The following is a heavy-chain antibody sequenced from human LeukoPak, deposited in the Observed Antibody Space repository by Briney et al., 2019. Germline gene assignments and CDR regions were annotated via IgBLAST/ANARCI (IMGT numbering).Heavy chain of an antibody. CDR1: GFTFSNAW. D-gene: IGHD3-16*01. CDR3: TTEKGLGGWFDP. J-gene: IGHJ5*02. Sequence: GGSLRLSCAASGFTFSNAWMSLVRQAPGKGLEWVGRIKSKTDGGTTDYAAPVKGRFTISRDDSKNTLYLQMNSLKTEDTAVYYYTTEKGLGGWFDPWGQGTLVTVSS. CDR2: IKSKTDGGTT. V-gene: IGHV3-15*01.